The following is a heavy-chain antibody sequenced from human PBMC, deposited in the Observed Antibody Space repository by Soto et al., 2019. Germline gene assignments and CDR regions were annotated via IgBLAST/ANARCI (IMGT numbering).Heavy chain of an antibody. CDR3: ARGLIVWFGELSRRGGHYYYMDV. J-gene: IGHJ6*03. V-gene: IGHV4-34*01. Sequence: QVQXQXXGAXLXXXXXXXXXTCAXXGASFSGYQWTWIRQTPGKGLEWIGEINDSGNINYNPSLKSRVTISLDTPKKQISLKLSSVTAADSAVYYCARGLIVWFGELSRRGGHYYYMDVWGKGTTVTVSS. CDR2: INDSGNI. CDR1: GASFSGYQ. D-gene: IGHD3-10*01.